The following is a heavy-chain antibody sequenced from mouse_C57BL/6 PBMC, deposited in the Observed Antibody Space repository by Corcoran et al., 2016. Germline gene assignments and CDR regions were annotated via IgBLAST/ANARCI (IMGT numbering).Heavy chain of an antibody. V-gene: IGHV14-3*01. J-gene: IGHJ2*01. CDR2: IDPANGNT. D-gene: IGHD2-4*01. Sequence: EVQLQQSVAELVRPGASVKLSCTASGFNIKNTYMYWVKQRPEQGLELIGRIDPANGNTKYAPKFQGKATITADTSSNTAYLQLSRLSSEDTAIYYCALIYYDYDLDYWGQGTTLTVSS. CDR3: ALIYYDYDLDY. CDR1: GFNIKNTY.